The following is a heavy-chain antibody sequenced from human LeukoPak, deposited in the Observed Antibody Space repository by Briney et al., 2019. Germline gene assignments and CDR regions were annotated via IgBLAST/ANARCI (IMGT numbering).Heavy chain of an antibody. CDR1: GFTFRSYA. CDR3: AKARIAAAGTGAFDV. CDR2: FSATDGSA. Sequence: TGGSLRLSCAASGFTFRSYAMTWVRQAPGKGLEWVSAFSATDGSAQYAESVKGRFTISRDNSKNRLYLQMNSLRAEDTAVYYCAKARIAAAGTGAFDVWGQGTMVTVSS. D-gene: IGHD6-13*01. V-gene: IGHV3-23*01. J-gene: IGHJ3*01.